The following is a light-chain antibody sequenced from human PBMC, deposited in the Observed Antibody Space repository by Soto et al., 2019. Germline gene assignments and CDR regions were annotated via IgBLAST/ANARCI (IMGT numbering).Light chain of an antibody. CDR2: EGS. CDR1: SSDVGSYNL. J-gene: IGLJ1*01. Sequence: QSVLTQPASVSGSPGQSITISCTGTSSDVGSYNLVSWYQQHPGKAPKLMIYEGSKRPSGVSNRFSGSKSGNTASLTISGLQAEEEADYYCSSYAGSSTYVFGTGTKATVL. V-gene: IGLV2-23*01. CDR3: SSYAGSSTYV.